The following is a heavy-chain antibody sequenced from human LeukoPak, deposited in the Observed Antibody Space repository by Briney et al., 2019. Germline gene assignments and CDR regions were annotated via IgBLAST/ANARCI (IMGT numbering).Heavy chain of an antibody. CDR2: IYYSGST. CDR3: ATYTGDTFDY. CDR1: GGSISSSSYY. V-gene: IGHV4-39*01. D-gene: IGHD7-27*01. J-gene: IGHJ4*02. Sequence: SETLPLTCTVSGGSISSSSYYWGWIRQPPGKGLEWIGSIYYSGSTYYNPSLKSRVTISVDTSKNQFSLKLSSVTAADTAVYYCATYTGDTFDYWGQGTLVTVSS.